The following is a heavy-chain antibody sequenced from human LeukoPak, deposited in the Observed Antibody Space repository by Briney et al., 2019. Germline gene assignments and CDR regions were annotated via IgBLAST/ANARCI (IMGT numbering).Heavy chain of an antibody. CDR1: GGTFSSYA. V-gene: IGHV1-69*05. CDR3: ARHGDFPFTRYYYYMDV. D-gene: IGHD4-17*01. CDR2: TIPIFGTA. J-gene: IGHJ6*03. Sequence: SVNVSCKASGGTFSSYAISWVRQAPGQGQEWMGGTIPIFGTANYAQKFQVRVTITTDESTSTAYMELSSLRSEDTAVYYCARHGDFPFTRYYYYMDVWGKGTTVTVSS.